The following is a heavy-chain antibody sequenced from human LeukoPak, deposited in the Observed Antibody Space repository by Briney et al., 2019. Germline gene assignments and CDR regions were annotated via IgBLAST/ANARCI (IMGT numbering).Heavy chain of an antibody. Sequence: PGGSLRLSCAASGFTFSSYAMSWVRQAPGKGLEWVSATSGSGGSTYYADSVKGRFTISRDNSKNTLYLQMNSLRAEDTAVYYCAKTVAAILIFDYWGQGTLVTVSS. CDR1: GFTFSSYA. V-gene: IGHV3-23*01. CDR3: AKTVAAILIFDY. J-gene: IGHJ4*02. CDR2: TSGSGGST. D-gene: IGHD2-15*01.